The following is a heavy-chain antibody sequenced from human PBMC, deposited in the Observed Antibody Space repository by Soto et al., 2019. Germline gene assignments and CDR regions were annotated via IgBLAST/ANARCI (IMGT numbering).Heavy chain of an antibody. CDR3: ARGTTVTTWCFDY. J-gene: IGHJ4*02. D-gene: IGHD4-4*01. V-gene: IGHV4-59*01. CDR1: GGSISSYY. CDR2: IYYSGST. Sequence: QVQLQESGPGLVKPSETLSLTCTVSGGSISSYYWSWIRQPPGKGLEWIGYIYYSGSTNYNPSLKSRVTISVDTSKNQFSLKLSSVTAADTAVYYCARGTTVTTWCFDYWGQGTLVTVSS.